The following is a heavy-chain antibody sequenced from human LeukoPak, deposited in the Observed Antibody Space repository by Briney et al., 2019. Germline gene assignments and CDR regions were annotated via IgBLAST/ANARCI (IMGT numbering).Heavy chain of an antibody. J-gene: IGHJ4*02. Sequence: GGSLRLSCAASGFTFSSYGMHWVRQAPGKGLEWVAVTSYDGSHKYYADSVKGRFTISRDNSKNTLYLQMNSLRAEDTAVYYCAKDQSSSGWSSDFDYWGQGNMVTVSS. CDR1: GFTFSSYG. CDR3: AKDQSSSGWSSDFDY. CDR2: TSYDGSHK. D-gene: IGHD6-19*01. V-gene: IGHV3-30*18.